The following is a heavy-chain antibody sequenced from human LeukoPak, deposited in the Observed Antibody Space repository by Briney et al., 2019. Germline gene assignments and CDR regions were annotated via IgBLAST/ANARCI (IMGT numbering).Heavy chain of an antibody. CDR2: INPNSGGT. CDR3: ASSIVYCSSTSCYFN. V-gene: IGHV1-2*02. D-gene: IGHD2-2*01. Sequence: ASVKVSCKASGYTFTGYFMHWVRQAPGQGLEWMGWINPNSGGTNYAQKFQGRITMTRDTSISTAYMELSRLRSDDTAVYYCASSIVYCSSTSCYFNWGQGTLVTVSS. J-gene: IGHJ4*02. CDR1: GYTFTGYF.